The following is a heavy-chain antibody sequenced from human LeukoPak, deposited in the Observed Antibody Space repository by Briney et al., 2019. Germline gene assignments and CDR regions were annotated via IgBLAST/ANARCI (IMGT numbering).Heavy chain of an antibody. Sequence: SETLSLTCTVSGGSISSYYWSWIRQPPGKGLEWIGYIYYSGSTNYNPSLKSRVTISVDSSKNQFSLKLSSVTAADTAVYYCARTTEGGYTYDYFYYYMDVWGKGTTVTVSS. D-gene: IGHD5-18*01. CDR1: GGSISSYY. CDR2: IYYSGST. V-gene: IGHV4-59*01. J-gene: IGHJ6*03. CDR3: ARTTEGGYTYDYFYYYMDV.